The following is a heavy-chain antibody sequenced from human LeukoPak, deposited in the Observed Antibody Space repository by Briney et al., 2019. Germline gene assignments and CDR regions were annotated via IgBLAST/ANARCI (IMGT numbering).Heavy chain of an antibody. D-gene: IGHD6-6*01. Sequence: SETLSLTCTVSGGSISTYYWNWIRQPPGKGLEWIGYIYHSGSTNYNPSLQSRVTISVDTSKNQFSLNLNSVTAADTAVYYCARGGAARLHFQNWGQGTLVTVS. CDR3: ARGGAARLHFQN. J-gene: IGHJ1*01. CDR2: IYHSGST. V-gene: IGHV4-59*01. CDR1: GGSISTYY.